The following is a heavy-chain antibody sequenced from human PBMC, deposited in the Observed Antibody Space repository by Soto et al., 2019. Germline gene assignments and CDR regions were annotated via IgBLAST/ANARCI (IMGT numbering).Heavy chain of an antibody. D-gene: IGHD2-15*01. Sequence: EVQPVESGGGLVQPGGSLRLSCAASGFTFSTYWMHWVRQAPGKGLVWVSRINGDGSSTSYADSVKGRFTISRDNAKNTLYLQMNSLRAEDTAVYYCARGYCSGGSCSPGGMDVWGQGTTVTVSS. CDR2: INGDGSST. CDR3: ARGYCSGGSCSPGGMDV. V-gene: IGHV3-74*01. J-gene: IGHJ6*02. CDR1: GFTFSTYW.